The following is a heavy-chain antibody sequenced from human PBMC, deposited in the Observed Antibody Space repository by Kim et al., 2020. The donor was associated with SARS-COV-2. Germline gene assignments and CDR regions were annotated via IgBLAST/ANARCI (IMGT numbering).Heavy chain of an antibody. CDR1: GFTFDDYA. CDR3: AKDGSKGSGWYREIYYFDY. D-gene: IGHD6-19*01. CDR2: ISWNSGSI. J-gene: IGHJ4*02. V-gene: IGHV3-9*01. Sequence: GGSLRLSCAASGFTFDDYAMHWVRQAPGKGLEWVSGISWNSGSIGYADSVKGRFTISRDNAKNSLYLQMNSLRAEDTALYYCAKDGSKGSGWYREIYYFDYWGQGTLVTVSS.